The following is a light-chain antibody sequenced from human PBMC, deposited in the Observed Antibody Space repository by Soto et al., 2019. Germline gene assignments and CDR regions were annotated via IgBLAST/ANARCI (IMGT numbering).Light chain of an antibody. J-gene: IGLJ2*01. CDR1: SSDVGGYNY. V-gene: IGLV2-8*01. CDR3: RSYAGSNNYVV. CDR2: EVS. Sequence: QSALTQPPSASGSPGQSVTISCTGTSSDVGGYNYVSWYQPHPGKAPKLMIYEVSKRPSGVPDPFSGSKSGNTASLTDSGLEAEDEADYYCRSYAGSNNYVVFGGGTKLTFL.